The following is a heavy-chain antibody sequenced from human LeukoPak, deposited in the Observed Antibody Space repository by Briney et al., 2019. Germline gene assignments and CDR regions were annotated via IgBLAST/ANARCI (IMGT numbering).Heavy chain of an antibody. Sequence: ASETLSLTCTVSGGSISSSSYYWGWIRQPPGKGLEWIGSIYYSGSTYYNPSLKSRVTISVDTSKNQFSLKLRSVTAADTAVYYCARVGGITLIVVLITDAFDIWGQGTMVTVSS. J-gene: IGHJ3*02. CDR1: GGSISSSSYY. V-gene: IGHV4-39*07. D-gene: IGHD3-22*01. CDR2: IYYSGST. CDR3: ARVGGITLIVVLITDAFDI.